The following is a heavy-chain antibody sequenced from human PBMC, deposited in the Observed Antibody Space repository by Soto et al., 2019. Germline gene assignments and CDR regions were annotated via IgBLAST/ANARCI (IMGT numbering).Heavy chain of an antibody. CDR3: ARDIVVVPAAITPWYYYYYGMDV. V-gene: IGHV4-61*01. J-gene: IGHJ6*02. CDR1: GGSISSSSYY. D-gene: IGHD2-2*02. Sequence: PSETLSLTCTVSGGSISSSSYYWGWIRQPPGKGLEWIGYIYYSGSTNYNPSLKSRVTISVDTSKNQFSLKLSSVTAADTAVYYCARDIVVVPAAITPWYYYYYGMDVWGQGTTVTVSS. CDR2: IYYSGST.